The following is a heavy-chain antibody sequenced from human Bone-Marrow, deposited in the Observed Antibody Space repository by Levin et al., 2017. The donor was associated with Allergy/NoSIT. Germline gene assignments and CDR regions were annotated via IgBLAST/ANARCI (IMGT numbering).Heavy chain of an antibody. CDR1: GFILSSYT. J-gene: IGHJ4*02. CDR3: AKDLRQGYSSGSYYFDY. CDR2: VSGNGVSI. D-gene: IGHD5-18*01. V-gene: IGHV3-23*01. Sequence: GALRLSCAASGFILSSYTMSWVRQAPGKGLEWVSGVSGNGVSIYYADSVKGRFTISRDNPKNTLYLQMNGLRAEDTAVYYCAKDLRQGYSSGSYYFDYWGQGTLVTVSS.